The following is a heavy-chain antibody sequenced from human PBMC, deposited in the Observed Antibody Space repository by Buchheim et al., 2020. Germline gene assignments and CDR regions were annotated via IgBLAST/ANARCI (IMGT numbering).Heavy chain of an antibody. CDR1: GFTFSSSTLEWVRYT. D-gene: IGHD1-26*01. V-gene: IGHV3-30*04. CDR2: MSHDGSRT. J-gene: IGHJ6*02. CDR3: VRVGPMSTEGGLDV. Sequence: QVQLVESGGGVVQPGGSLRLSCAASGFTFSSSTLEWVRYTMHWVRQAPGRGLEWVGLMSHDGSRTYYPDSLRGRFTISRDNSKNTLYLQMDSLRPDDTAVYYCVRVGPMSTEGGLDVWGQGTT.